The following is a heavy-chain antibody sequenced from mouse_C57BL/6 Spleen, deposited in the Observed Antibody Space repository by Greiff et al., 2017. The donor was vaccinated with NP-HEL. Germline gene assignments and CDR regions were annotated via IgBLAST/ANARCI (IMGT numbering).Heavy chain of an antibody. V-gene: IGHV1-22*01. D-gene: IGHD3-2*02. CDR1: GYTFTDYN. Sequence: EVQLQQSGPELVKPGASVKMSCKASGYTFTDYNMHWVKQSHGKSLEWIGYINPNNGGTSYNQKFKGKATLTVNKSSRTAYMELRSLTSEDSAVYYCAREGDSSGTWFAYWGQGTLVTVSA. CDR3: AREGDSSGTWFAY. CDR2: INPNNGGT. J-gene: IGHJ3*01.